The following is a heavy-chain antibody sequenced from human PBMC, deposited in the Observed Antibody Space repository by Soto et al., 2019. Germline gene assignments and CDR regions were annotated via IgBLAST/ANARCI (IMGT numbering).Heavy chain of an antibody. J-gene: IGHJ4*02. CDR1: GFTFSNYP. D-gene: IGHD3-22*01. Sequence: EVQLLESGGGLVQPGGSLRLSCTASGFTFSNYPMSWVRQAPGKGLEWVSAITASDGSTYYADSVKGRFAISRDNSKNKLYLQMNSLRVEDTAVYYCARKGVWYYYDTNTYYNFNYWGQGILVTVSS. CDR3: ARKGVWYYYDTNTYYNFNY. V-gene: IGHV3-23*01. CDR2: ITASDGST.